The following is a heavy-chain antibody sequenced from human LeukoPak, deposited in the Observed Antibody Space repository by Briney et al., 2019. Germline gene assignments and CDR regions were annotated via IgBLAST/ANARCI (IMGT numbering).Heavy chain of an antibody. V-gene: IGHV4-4*07. CDR2: IYTSGST. D-gene: IGHD5-18*01. CDR3: ARXXGYSYGSVYYYYYMDV. CDR1: GGSISSYY. J-gene: IGHJ6*03. Sequence: SETLSLTCTVSGGSISSYYWSWIRQPAGKGLEWIGRIYTSGSTNYNPSLKSRVTMSVDTSKNQFSLKLSSVTAADTAVYYCARXXGYSYGSVYYYYYMDVWGKGTTVTVSS.